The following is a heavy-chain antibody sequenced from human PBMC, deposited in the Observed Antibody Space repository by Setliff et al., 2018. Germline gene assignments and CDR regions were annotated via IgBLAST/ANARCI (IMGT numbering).Heavy chain of an antibody. Sequence: PSEPLSLTCTVSGGSISSSYWSWIRQPPGKGLEWIGYFYHSGSMNYNPSLKGRVTMSVDTSNNQLSLKLTSVSAADTAVYYCARAYYYGSGNSHKYYMDVWGKGTAVTVSS. CDR3: ARAYYYGSGNSHKYYMDV. D-gene: IGHD3-10*01. V-gene: IGHV4-4*09. J-gene: IGHJ6*03. CDR2: FYHSGSM. CDR1: GGSISSSY.